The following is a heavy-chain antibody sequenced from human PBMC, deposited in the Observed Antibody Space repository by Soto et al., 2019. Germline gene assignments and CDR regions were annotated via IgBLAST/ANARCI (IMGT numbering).Heavy chain of an antibody. CDR1: GFSLTTYGVG. CDR3: AHRLTLNSDWNYGRFDY. V-gene: IGHV2-5*02. D-gene: IGHD1-7*01. Sequence: QITLKESGPTLVKPTQTLTLTCTFSGFSLTTYGVGVGWVRQPPGKALEWLALIYWDDDKRYSPSLKSRLTVTKDTSKNHVVLTMTNMADPVDTATYYCAHRLTLNSDWNYGRFDYWGQGTLVTVSS. CDR2: IYWDDDK. J-gene: IGHJ4*02.